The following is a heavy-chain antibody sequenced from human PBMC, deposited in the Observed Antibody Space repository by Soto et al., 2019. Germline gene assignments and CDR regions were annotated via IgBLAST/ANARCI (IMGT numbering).Heavy chain of an antibody. CDR2: ISGSGGST. V-gene: IGHV3-23*01. Sequence: GGSLRLSCAASGFTFSSYAMSWVRQAPGKGLEWVSAISGSGGSTYYADSVKGRFTISRDNSKNTLYLQMNSLRAEDTAVYYCAKNRAYDFWTGRYFVYWGQGTPVTVSS. CDR3: AKNRAYDFWTGRYFVY. D-gene: IGHD3-3*01. J-gene: IGHJ4*02. CDR1: GFTFSSYA.